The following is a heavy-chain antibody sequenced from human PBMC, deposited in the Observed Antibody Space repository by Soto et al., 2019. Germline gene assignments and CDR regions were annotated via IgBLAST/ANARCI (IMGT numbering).Heavy chain of an antibody. CDR1: GFTFSTYN. CDR3: ARDFGGILRFGES. CDR2: IPSSTSYI. V-gene: IGHV3-21*01. J-gene: IGHJ5*02. Sequence: DVQLVESGGGLVKPGGSLRLSCAASGFTFSTYNMNWVRQAPGKGLEWVSSIPSSTSYIFYADSVTGRFTISRDNAKNSLYLQMISLRAEDTAVYYCARDFGGILRFGESWGQGTLVTVSS. D-gene: IGHD3-10*01.